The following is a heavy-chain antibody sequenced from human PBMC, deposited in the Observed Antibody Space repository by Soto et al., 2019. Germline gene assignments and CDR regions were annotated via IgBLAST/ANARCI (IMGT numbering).Heavy chain of an antibody. CDR1: GGSFSGYY. V-gene: IGHV4-34*01. CDR2: INHSGST. CDR3: ARGLEALTRYFDRLPPPFGY. J-gene: IGHJ4*02. D-gene: IGHD3-9*01. Sequence: SETLSLTCAVYGGSFSGYYWSWIRQPPGKGLEWIGEINHSGSTNYNPSLKSRVTISVDTSKNQFSLKLSSVTAADTAVYYCARGLEALTRYFDRLPPPFGYWGQGTLVTVSS.